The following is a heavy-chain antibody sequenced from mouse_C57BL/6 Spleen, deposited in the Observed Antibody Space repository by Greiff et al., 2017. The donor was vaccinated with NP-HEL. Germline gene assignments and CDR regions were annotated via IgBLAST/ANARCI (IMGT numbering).Heavy chain of an antibody. Sequence: VQLQQPGPELVKPGASVKMSCKASGYTFTDYYMHWVKQKPGKGLEWIGEIYPGSGNTYYNEKFKGKATLTADTSSSTAYMQLSSLTSEDSAVYFCARSTMVTTYYFDYWGQGTTLTVSS. V-gene: IGHV1-83*01. D-gene: IGHD2-2*01. CDR3: RSTMVTTYYFDY. CDR2: YPGSGNTY. J-gene: IGHJ2*01. CDR1: YTFTDYYM.